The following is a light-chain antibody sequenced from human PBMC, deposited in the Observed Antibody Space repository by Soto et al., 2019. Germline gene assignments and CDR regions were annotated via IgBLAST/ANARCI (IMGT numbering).Light chain of an antibody. CDR2: DAS. J-gene: IGKJ2*01. CDR1: QNVINY. V-gene: IGKV3-11*01. Sequence: EIVLTQSPATLSLSPGERATLSCRASQNVINYLAWYQQKPGQAPRLLIYDASNRATGIPARFSGSGSGTDFTITISSLEPEDFAVYYCQQRSNWPRTFGQGTKLEIK. CDR3: QQRSNWPRT.